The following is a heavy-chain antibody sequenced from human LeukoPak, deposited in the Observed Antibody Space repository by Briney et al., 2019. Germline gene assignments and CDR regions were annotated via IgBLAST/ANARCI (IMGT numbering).Heavy chain of an antibody. Sequence: ASVKVSCKASGYTFSSGYYLHWVRQAPGQGLEWMGWINPNNGDTNYAQKFQGRVTMTRDTSISTAYMELSRLRSDDAAVYFCARGAYYHFWSGFYYSPHFDYWGQGTLVTVSS. D-gene: IGHD3-3*01. CDR3: ARGAYYHFWSGFYYSPHFDY. V-gene: IGHV1-2*02. CDR2: INPNNGDT. CDR1: GYTFSSGYY. J-gene: IGHJ4*02.